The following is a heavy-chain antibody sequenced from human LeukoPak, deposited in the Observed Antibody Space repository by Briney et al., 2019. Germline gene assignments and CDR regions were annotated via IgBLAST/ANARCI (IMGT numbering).Heavy chain of an antibody. D-gene: IGHD2-8*02. CDR3: ARQRTVVVVNAIHWFDP. V-gene: IGHV4-39*01. CDR1: GDSIGSSYY. CDR2: IYYSGST. Sequence: SETLSLTCTVSGDSIGSSYYWGWIRQPPGKGLEWIGSIYYSGSTYFNPSLKSRVTISVDTSKNQFSLKLTSVTAADTALYYCARQRTVVVVNAIHWFDPWGLGALVTVSS. J-gene: IGHJ5*02.